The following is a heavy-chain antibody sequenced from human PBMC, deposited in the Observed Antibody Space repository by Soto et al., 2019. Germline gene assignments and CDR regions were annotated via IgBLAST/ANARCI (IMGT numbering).Heavy chain of an antibody. CDR2: INPNSGGT. V-gene: IGHV1-2*04. Sequence: ASVKVSCKASGYTFTSYAMHWVRQAPGQRLEWMGWINPNSGGTNYAQKFQGWVTMTRDTSISTAYMELSRLRSDDTAVYYCARDRGYCSGGSCYSGGMDVWGQGTTVTVS. CDR1: GYTFTSYA. CDR3: ARDRGYCSGGSCYSGGMDV. D-gene: IGHD2-15*01. J-gene: IGHJ6*02.